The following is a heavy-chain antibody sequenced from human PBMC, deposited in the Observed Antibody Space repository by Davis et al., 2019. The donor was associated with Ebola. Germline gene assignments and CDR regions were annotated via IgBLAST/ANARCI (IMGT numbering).Heavy chain of an antibody. J-gene: IGHJ4*02. Sequence: GGSLRLSCAASAFTFSSYWMSWVRQAPGKGLEWVAHIKQDGSEKYYVDSVKGRFTISRDNAKNSLYLQMNDLRAEDTAMYYCARGIMKYYFEYWGQGSLVTVSP. V-gene: IGHV3-7*01. D-gene: IGHD3-16*01. CDR2: IKQDGSEK. CDR1: AFTFSSYW. CDR3: ARGIMKYYFEY.